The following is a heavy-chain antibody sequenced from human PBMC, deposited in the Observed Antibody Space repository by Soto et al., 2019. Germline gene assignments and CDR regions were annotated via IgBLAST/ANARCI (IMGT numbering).Heavy chain of an antibody. CDR2: IYYSGST. D-gene: IGHD4-4*01. CDR1: GGSINSGDDF. CDR3: ARGRALYSNYDS. J-gene: IGHJ5*01. V-gene: IGHV4-31*03. Sequence: SETLSLTCTVSGGSINSGDDFWSWIRQYQGKGLEWIGYIYYSGSTYYNPSLKTRVTISLDTSKSQFSLKLSSMTAADTAVYYCARGRALYSNYDSWGQGTLVTVSS.